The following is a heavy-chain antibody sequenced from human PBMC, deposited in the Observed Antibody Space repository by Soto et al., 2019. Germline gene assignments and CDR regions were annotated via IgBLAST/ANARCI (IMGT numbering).Heavy chain of an antibody. CDR1: GYTFTSYY. D-gene: IGHD2-8*01. Sequence: GASVKLSCKASGYTFTSYYMHWVRQAPGQGLEWMGIINPSGGSTSYAQKFQGRVTMTRDTSTSTVYMELSSLRSEDTAVYYCARDHSYCTNGVCYTDYFDYWGQGTLVTVSS. V-gene: IGHV1-46*03. CDR2: INPSGGST. CDR3: ARDHSYCTNGVCYTDYFDY. J-gene: IGHJ4*02.